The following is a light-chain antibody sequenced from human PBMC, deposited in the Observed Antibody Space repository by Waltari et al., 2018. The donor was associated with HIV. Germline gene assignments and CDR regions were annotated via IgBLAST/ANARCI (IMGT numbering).Light chain of an antibody. V-gene: IGLV3-9*01. CDR2: RAS. CDR3: QVWDSSTGV. J-gene: IGLJ2*01. CDR1: NIGSKN. Sequence: SYELTQPLSVSVALGQTARITCGGNNIGSKNVHWYQHKPGLAPVLVIYRASNRPSGIPARFSASTSGNTATLTISRAQAGDEADYYCQVWDSSTGVFGGGTKLTFL.